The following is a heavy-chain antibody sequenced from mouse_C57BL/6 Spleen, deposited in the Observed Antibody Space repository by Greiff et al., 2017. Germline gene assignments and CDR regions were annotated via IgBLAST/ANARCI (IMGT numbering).Heavy chain of an antibody. CDR1: GFTFNTYA. CDR3: VREVGWDGYFDY. Sequence: EVQRVESGGGLVQPKGSLKLSCAASGFTFNTYAMHWVRQAPGKGLEWVARIRSKSSNYATYYADSVKDRFTISRDDSQSMLYLQMNNLKTEDTAMYDCVREVGWDGYFDYWGQGTTLTVSS. CDR2: IRSKSSNYAT. V-gene: IGHV10-3*01. D-gene: IGHD4-1*01. J-gene: IGHJ2*01.